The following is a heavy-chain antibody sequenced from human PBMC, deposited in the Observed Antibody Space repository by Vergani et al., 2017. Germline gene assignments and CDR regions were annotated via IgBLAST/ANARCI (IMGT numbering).Heavy chain of an antibody. D-gene: IGHD3-22*01. V-gene: IGHV3-9*01. CDR1: GFTFDDYA. CDR2: ISWNSGST. CDR3: ARDTYYYDSSGYYYVRGRGAFDI. Sequence: EVQLVESGGGLVQPGRSLRLSGTASGFTFDDYAMHWVRQAPGKGLEWVSGISWNSGSTGYADSVKGRFTISRDNSKNTLYLKMNSLRAEDTAVYYCARDTYYYDSSGYYYVRGRGAFDIWGQGTMVTVSS. J-gene: IGHJ3*02.